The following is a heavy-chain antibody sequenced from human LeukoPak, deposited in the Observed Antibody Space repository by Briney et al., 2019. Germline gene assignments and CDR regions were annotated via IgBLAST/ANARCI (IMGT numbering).Heavy chain of an antibody. CDR3: AAGSAGGGDAFDI. V-gene: IGHV1-69*01. D-gene: IGHD3-16*01. J-gene: IGHJ3*02. CDR2: IIPIFGTA. CDR1: GGTFSSYA. Sequence: SVKVSCKASGGTFSSYAISWVRQAPGQGLEWMGGIIPIFGTANYAQKFQGRVTITADESTSTAYMELSSLRSEDTAVYYCAAGSAGGGDAFDIWGQGTMVTVSS.